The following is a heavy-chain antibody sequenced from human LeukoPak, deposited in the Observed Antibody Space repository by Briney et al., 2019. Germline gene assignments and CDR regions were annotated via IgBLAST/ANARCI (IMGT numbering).Heavy chain of an antibody. CDR1: GYTFTSYY. CDR2: INPSGGST. V-gene: IGHV1-46*01. D-gene: IGHD2-2*01. CDR3: ARVAVVPAALTQDYYYYYGMDV. J-gene: IGHJ6*02. Sequence: ASVKVSCKASGYTFTSYYMHWVRQAPGQGLEWMGIINPSGGSTSYAQKFQGRVTTTRDTSTSTVYMELSSLRSEDTAVYYCARVAVVPAALTQDYYYYYGMDVWGQGTTVTVSS.